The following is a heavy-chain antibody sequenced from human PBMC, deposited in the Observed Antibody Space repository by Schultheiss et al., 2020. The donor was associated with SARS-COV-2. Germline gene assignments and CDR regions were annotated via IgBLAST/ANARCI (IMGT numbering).Heavy chain of an antibody. V-gene: IGHV1-69*04. D-gene: IGHD2-21*02. CDR2: IIPILGIA. CDR1: GGTFSSYA. J-gene: IGHJ6*02. Sequence: KISCKASGGTFSSYAISWVRQAPGQGLEWMGRIIPILGIANYAQKFQGRVTITADKSTSTAYMELSSLRSEDTAVYYCARRPVVVTANPYYYYGMDVWGQGTTVTVSS. CDR3: ARRPVVVTANPYYYYGMDV.